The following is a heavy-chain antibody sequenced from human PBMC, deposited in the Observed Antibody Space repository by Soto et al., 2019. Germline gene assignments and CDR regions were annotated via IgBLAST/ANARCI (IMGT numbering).Heavy chain of an antibody. CDR3: ASWLQLWSTIDY. J-gene: IGHJ4*02. V-gene: IGHV4-34*01. CDR2: INHRRST. Sequence: PSETLSLTCAVYGGSFSGYYWSWIRQPPGKGLEWIGEINHRRSTNYNPSIKSRVTISVDTSKNQFSLKLSSVTAADTAVYYCASWLQLWSTIDYWGQGTLVTVSS. CDR1: GGSFSGYY. D-gene: IGHD5-18*01.